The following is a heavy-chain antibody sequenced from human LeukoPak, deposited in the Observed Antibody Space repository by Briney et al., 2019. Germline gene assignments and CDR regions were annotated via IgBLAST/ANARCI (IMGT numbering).Heavy chain of an antibody. J-gene: IGHJ4*02. CDR3: ARGPLNEEIDY. Sequence: PSETLSLTCTDSGGSIDIYYWSWIRQPPGKGLEWIGYIYYSGSTNYNPSLKSRVTISVDTSKNQFSLKLSSVTAADTAVYYCARGPLNEEIDYWGQGTLVTVSS. CDR2: IYYSGST. V-gene: IGHV4-59*01. CDR1: GGSIDIYY. D-gene: IGHD1-1*01.